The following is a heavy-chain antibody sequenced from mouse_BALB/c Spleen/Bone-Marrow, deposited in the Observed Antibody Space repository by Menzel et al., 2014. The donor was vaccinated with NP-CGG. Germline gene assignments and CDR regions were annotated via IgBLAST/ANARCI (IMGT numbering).Heavy chain of an antibody. V-gene: IGHV5-17*02. Sequence: EVKLMESGGGLVQPGGSRKLSCAASGFTFSSFGMHWVRQAPEKGLEWVAYISSGSSTIYYADTVKGRFTISRDNPKNTLFLQMTSLRSEDTAMYYCARGGNYPYYAMDYWGQGTSVTVSS. CDR3: ARGGNYPYYAMDY. D-gene: IGHD2-1*01. J-gene: IGHJ4*01. CDR2: ISSGSSTI. CDR1: GFTFSSFG.